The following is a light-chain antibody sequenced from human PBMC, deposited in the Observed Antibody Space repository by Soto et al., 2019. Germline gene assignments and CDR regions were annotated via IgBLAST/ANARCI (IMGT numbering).Light chain of an antibody. CDR3: QQLNNYPRVT. CDR1: QGISSS. J-gene: IGKJ4*01. V-gene: IGKV1-9*01. CDR2: AAS. Sequence: DIQLTQSPSFLSASVGDRVTITCRASQGISSSLAWYQQKPGKAPRLLIYAASTLQSGVPSRFSGSGSGTEFTLTISSLRPEDFATYYCQQLNNYPRVTFGGGTKVEIK.